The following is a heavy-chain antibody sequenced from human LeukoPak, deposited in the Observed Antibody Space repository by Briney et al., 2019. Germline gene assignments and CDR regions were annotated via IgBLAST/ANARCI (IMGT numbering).Heavy chain of an antibody. CDR2: IKQDGSEK. Sequence: PGGSLRLSCAASGFTFSNYWMSWVRQAPGKGLEWVANIKQDGSEKYYVDSVKGRFTISRDNAKNSLYLQMNSLRTEDTAVYYCARPERSRPWGSGPEIWGQGTLVTVSS. CDR3: ARPERSRPWGSGPEI. V-gene: IGHV3-7*03. CDR1: GFTFSNYW. J-gene: IGHJ3*02. D-gene: IGHD6-19*01.